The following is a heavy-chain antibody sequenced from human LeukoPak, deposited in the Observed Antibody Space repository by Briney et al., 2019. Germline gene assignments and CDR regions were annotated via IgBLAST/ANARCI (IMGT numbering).Heavy chain of an antibody. CDR3: ARGSSYCSSTSCYLLPN. V-gene: IGHV1-2*02. J-gene: IGHJ4*02. D-gene: IGHD2-2*01. CDR1: GYTFTGYY. Sequence: ASVKVSCKASGYTFTGYYMHWVRQAPGQGLEWMGWINPNSGGTNYAQKFQGRVTMTRDTSTSTAYMELSRLRSDDTAVYYCARGSSYCSSTSCYLLPNWGQGTPVTVSS. CDR2: INPNSGGT.